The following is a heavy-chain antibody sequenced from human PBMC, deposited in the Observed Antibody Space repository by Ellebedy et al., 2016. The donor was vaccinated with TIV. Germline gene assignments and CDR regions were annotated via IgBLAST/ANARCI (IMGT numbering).Heavy chain of an antibody. D-gene: IGHD3-22*01. CDR1: GFSFDDYA. V-gene: IGHV3-9*01. CDR3: AKDRDDSSGYFSQFDY. CDR2: ISWNSGSI. J-gene: IGHJ4*02. Sequence: GGSLRLXXAASGFSFDDYAMHWVRQAPGKGLEWVSGISWNSGSIGYADSVKGRFTISRDNAKNSLYLQMSSLRAEDTALYYCAKDRDDSSGYFSQFDYWGQGTLVTVSS.